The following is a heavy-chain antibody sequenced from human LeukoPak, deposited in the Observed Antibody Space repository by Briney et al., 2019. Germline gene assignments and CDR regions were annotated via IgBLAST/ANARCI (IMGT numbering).Heavy chain of an antibody. CDR3: ARDENFGTGSTH. J-gene: IGHJ4*02. CDR1: GGTFSSYS. D-gene: IGHD3/OR15-3a*01. V-gene: IGHV1-69*13. Sequence: GASVKVSCKSSGGTFSSYSISWVGQAPGQGLEWMGGIIPIFGTANYAQKFQSRVTVSADESTSTVYLALTNLTFEDTAIYYCARDENFGTGSTHWGQGIPVTVAS. CDR2: IIPIFGTA.